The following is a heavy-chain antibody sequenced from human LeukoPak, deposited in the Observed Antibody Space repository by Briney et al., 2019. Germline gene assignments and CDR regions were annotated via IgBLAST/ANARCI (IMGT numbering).Heavy chain of an antibody. J-gene: IGHJ3*02. Sequence: PGGSLRLSCAASGFTFDDYAMHWVRQAPGKGLEWVSGISWNSGSIGYADSVKGRFTISRDNAKNSLYLQMNSLRAEDTAVYYCARDLAYDSSGYYSDAFDIWGQGTMVTVSS. CDR2: ISWNSGSI. V-gene: IGHV3-9*01. D-gene: IGHD3-22*01. CDR1: GFTFDDYA. CDR3: ARDLAYDSSGYYSDAFDI.